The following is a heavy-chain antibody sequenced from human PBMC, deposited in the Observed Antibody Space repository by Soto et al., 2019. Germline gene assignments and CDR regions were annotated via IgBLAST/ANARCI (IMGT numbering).Heavy chain of an antibody. CDR1: GFIFTDYW. V-gene: IGHV3-7*03. J-gene: IGHJ4*02. D-gene: IGHD6-25*01. Sequence: EVQLVESGGGLVQPGGSLRLSCAASGFIFTDYWINWVRQAPGKGLEWVANINPPGDVRRYGDSVKGRFTVSRDNAENSVYLQMKSLRDDDTAVYYCASARSSAGAPGGFIEFWGQGSLVTVSS. CDR2: INPPGDVR. CDR3: ASARSSAGAPGGFIEF.